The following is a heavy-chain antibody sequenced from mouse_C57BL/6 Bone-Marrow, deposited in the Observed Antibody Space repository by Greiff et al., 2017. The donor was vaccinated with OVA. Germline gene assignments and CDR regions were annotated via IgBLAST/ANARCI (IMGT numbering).Heavy chain of an antibody. D-gene: IGHD1-1*01. Sequence: QVQLKESGAELVRPGASVTLSCKASGYTFTDYEMHWVKQTPVHGLEWIGAIDPETGGTAYNQKFKGKAILTADKSSSTAYMELRSLTSEDSAVYYCTRRGPFTTVVNYFDYWGQGTTLTVSS. J-gene: IGHJ2*01. CDR2: IDPETGGT. CDR3: TRRGPFTTVVNYFDY. CDR1: GYTFTDYE. V-gene: IGHV1-15*01.